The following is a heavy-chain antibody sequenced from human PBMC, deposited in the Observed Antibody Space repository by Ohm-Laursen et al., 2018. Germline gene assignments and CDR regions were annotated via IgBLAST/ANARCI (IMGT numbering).Heavy chain of an antibody. J-gene: IGHJ6*02. CDR1: GGSISSYY. CDR2: IYYSGST. CDR3: ARRYDILTALRSGMDV. Sequence: GTLSLTCTVSGGSISSYYWSWIRQPPGKGLEWIGYIYYSGSTNYNPSLKSRVTISVDTSKNQFSLKLSSVTAADTAVYYCARRYDILTALRSGMDVWGQGTTVTVSS. D-gene: IGHD3-9*01. V-gene: IGHV4-59*12.